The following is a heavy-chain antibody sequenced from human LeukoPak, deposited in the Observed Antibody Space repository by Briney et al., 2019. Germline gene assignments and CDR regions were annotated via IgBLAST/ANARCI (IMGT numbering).Heavy chain of an antibody. V-gene: IGHV3-21*01. CDR2: ISSSSTYI. CDR3: VRENHGSFDY. CDR1: GFSFSSYY. D-gene: IGHD1-14*01. Sequence: GGSLRLSCAASGFSFSSYYVNWVRQAPGKGLEWVSCISSSSTYIYFADSVRGRFAISRDNAKNSLYLQMNSLRADDTAVYYCVRENHGSFDYWGQGSLVTVSS. J-gene: IGHJ4*02.